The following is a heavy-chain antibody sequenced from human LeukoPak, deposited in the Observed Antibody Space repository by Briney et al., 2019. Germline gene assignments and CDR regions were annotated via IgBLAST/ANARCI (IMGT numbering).Heavy chain of an antibody. V-gene: IGHV1-2*02. CDR2: IKPNSGAT. J-gene: IGHJ4*02. Sequence: ASVKVSCKASGYTFTAYYMHWVRQAPEQGLEWMGWIKPNSGATSYAHNFQGRVAMTRNTSISTAYMELSSLRSEDTAVYYCARGGYFDYWGQGTLVTVSS. CDR1: GYTFTAYY. CDR3: ARGGYFDY.